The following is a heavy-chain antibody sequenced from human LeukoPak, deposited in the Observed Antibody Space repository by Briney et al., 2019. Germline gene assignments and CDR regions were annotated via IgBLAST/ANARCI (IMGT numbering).Heavy chain of an antibody. Sequence: SETLSLTCAVYGGSFSGYYWSWICQPPGKGLEWIGEINHSGSTNYNPSLKSRVTISVDTSKNQFSLKLSSVTAADTAVYYCARVPGSGIFDYWGQGTLVTVSS. CDR2: INHSGST. CDR1: GGSFSGYY. V-gene: IGHV4-34*01. D-gene: IGHD3-10*01. CDR3: ARVPGSGIFDY. J-gene: IGHJ4*02.